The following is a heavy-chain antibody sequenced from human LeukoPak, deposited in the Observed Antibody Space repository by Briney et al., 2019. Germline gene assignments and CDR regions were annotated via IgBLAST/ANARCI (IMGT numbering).Heavy chain of an antibody. D-gene: IGHD6-19*01. CDR2: IKSKTDGGTT. J-gene: IGHJ4*02. V-gene: IGHV3-15*01. Sequence: GGSLRLSCAASGFTFSNAWMSWVRQAPGKGLEWVGRIKSKTDGGTTNYAAPVKGRFTMSRDDSRDTLYLQMNSLKTEDTAVYYCTTSLGSFSSGWYPLNYWGQGTLVTVSS. CDR3: TTSLGSFSSGWYPLNY. CDR1: GFTFSNAW.